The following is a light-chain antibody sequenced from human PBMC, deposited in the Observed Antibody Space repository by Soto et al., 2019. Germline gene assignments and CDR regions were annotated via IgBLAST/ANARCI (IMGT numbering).Light chain of an antibody. V-gene: IGKV3-20*01. CDR1: QSVSSSY. CDR2: GAS. CDR3: QQYGSYPWT. J-gene: IGKJ1*01. Sequence: EIVLTQSPGTLSLSPGERATLSCRASQSVSSSYLAWYQQKPGQAPRPLIYGASSRAIGIPDRFSGSVSGTVFTLTISRLEPEDFAVYYCQQYGSYPWTFGQGTKVEIK.